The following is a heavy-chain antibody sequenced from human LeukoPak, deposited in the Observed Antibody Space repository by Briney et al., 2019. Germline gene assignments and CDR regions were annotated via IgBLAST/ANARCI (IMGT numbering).Heavy chain of an antibody. Sequence: PGGSLRLSCTASGFSFVDYAMSWVRQAPGKGLEWVSYISSSGSTIYYADSVKGRFTISRDNAKNSLYLQMNSLRAEDTAVYYCARDYGGSSPFDYWGQGTLVTVSS. D-gene: IGHD4-23*01. CDR1: GFSFVDYA. CDR3: ARDYGGSSPFDY. J-gene: IGHJ4*02. CDR2: ISSSGSTI. V-gene: IGHV3-48*03.